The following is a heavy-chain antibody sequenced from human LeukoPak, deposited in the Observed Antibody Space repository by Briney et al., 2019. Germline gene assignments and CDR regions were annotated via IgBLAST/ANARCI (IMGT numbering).Heavy chain of an antibody. CDR2: IYHSGST. CDR3: ARDSYMDV. V-gene: IGHV4-38-2*02. Sequence: SETLSLTCTVSGYSISSGYYWGWIRQPPGKGLEWIGSIYHSGSTNYNPSLKSRVTILVDKSKNQFSLKLSSVTAADTAVYYCARDSYMDVWGKGTTVTVSS. J-gene: IGHJ6*03. CDR1: GYSISSGYY.